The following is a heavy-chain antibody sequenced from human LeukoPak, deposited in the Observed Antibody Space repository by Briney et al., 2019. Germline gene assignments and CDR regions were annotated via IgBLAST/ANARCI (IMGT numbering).Heavy chain of an antibody. J-gene: IGHJ4*02. CDR1: GGSISSSSYY. D-gene: IGHD3-10*01. CDR2: IYYSGST. CDR3: ARVPITRTASDD. V-gene: IGHV4-39*01. Sequence: SETLSLTCTVSGGSISSSSYYWGWIRQPPGKRLEWIGSIYYSGSTYYNPSLKSRVTISVDTSKNQFSLKLSSVTAADTAVYYCARVPITRTASDDWGQGTLVTVSS.